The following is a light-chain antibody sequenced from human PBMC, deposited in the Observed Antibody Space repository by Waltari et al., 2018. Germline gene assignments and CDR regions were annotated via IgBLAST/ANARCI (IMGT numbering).Light chain of an antibody. CDR2: DVT. Sequence: QSALTQPASVSGSPGQSITISCTGISSAVDGSDSVSWYQDHPGKAPQVIIYDVTKRPSGVSDRFSGSKSGNTASLTISGLQAEDEATYYCSSQSTKSGVIFGGGTKVTVL. J-gene: IGLJ2*01. V-gene: IGLV2-14*03. CDR3: SSQSTKSGVI. CDR1: SSAVDGSDS.